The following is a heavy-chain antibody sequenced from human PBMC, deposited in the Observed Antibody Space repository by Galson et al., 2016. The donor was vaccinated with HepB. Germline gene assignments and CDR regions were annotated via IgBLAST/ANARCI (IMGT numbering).Heavy chain of an antibody. CDR1: GFTFSNYG. Sequence: SLRLSCAASGFTFSNYGMHWVRQAPGKGPEWVAADSMDGRRKFYADSVKGRFTISRDNSNNILFLQMSSLRVDDTAVYFCAKRHEYCPPVGCSVDYWGQGTLVSVSS. D-gene: IGHD2/OR15-2a*01. J-gene: IGHJ4*02. V-gene: IGHV3-30*18. CDR2: DSMDGRRK. CDR3: AKRHEYCPPVGCSVDY.